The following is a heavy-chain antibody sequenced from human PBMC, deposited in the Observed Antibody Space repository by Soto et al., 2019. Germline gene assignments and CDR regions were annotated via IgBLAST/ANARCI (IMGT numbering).Heavy chain of an antibody. CDR2: ISNSGRT. J-gene: IGHJ4*02. CDR3: AKDREGYCSGTSCLYYFDY. CDR1: GFTFRNCA. D-gene: IGHD2-2*01. Sequence: EVQLLESGGGLVQPGGSLRLSCAASGFTFRNCAMNWVRQAPGKGLEWVSTISNSGRTYYADSVKGRFTISRDISKNTLYQQMNSLRADDTAVYYCAKDREGYCSGTSCLYYFDYWGQGPLVTVSS. V-gene: IGHV3-23*01.